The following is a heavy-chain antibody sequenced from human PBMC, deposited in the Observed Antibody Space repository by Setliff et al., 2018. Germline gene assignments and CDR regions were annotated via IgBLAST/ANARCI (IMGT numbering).Heavy chain of an antibody. Sequence: KVSCKTSGTTFNSHAINWVRQAPGQGLEWMGRIITAFGSAISAQKFQDRVSITADRTTYTAYLELTSLTLEDTAVYYCATSPKKVTGSDYYNYYMDVWGKGTTGTV. V-gene: IGHV1-69*06. J-gene: IGHJ6*03. CDR2: IITAFGSA. CDR3: ATSPKKVTGSDYYNYYMDV. D-gene: IGHD3-9*01. CDR1: GTTFNSHA.